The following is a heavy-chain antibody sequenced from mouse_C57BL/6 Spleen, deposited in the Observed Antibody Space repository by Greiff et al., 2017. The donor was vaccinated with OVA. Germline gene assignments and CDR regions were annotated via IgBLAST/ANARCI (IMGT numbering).Heavy chain of an antibody. CDR1: GYTFTSYW. V-gene: IGHV1-69*01. J-gene: IGHJ4*01. CDR2: IDPSDSYT. CDR3: ARIPAYYSNSYAMDY. D-gene: IGHD2-5*01. Sequence: QVQLQQPGAELVMPGASVKLSCKASGYTFTSYWMHWVKQRPGQGLEWIGEIDPSDSYTNYNPKFKGKSTLTVAKSSSTAYMQLSSLTSEDSAVYDCARIPAYYSNSYAMDYWGQGTSVTVSS.